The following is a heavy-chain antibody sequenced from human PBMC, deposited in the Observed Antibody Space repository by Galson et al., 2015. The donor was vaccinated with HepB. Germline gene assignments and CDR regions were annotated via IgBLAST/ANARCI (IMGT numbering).Heavy chain of an antibody. CDR1: GFTFIRHA. J-gene: IGHJ4*02. D-gene: IGHD3-22*01. Sequence: SLRLSCATSGFTFIRHAMSWVRQAPGKGLEWVSGIGGPGDSTNYAESVKGRFTITRDNSNNTLFLQMNSLRAEDTAVYYPVRKWDSSGYFDYWGQGLLVTVSS. CDR3: VRKWDSSGYFDY. V-gene: IGHV3-23*01. CDR2: IGGPGDST.